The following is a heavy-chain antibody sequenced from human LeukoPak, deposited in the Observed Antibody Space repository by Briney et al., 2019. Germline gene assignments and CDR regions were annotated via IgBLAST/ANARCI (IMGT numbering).Heavy chain of an antibody. V-gene: IGHV4-39*01. D-gene: IGHD3-10*01. Sequence: SETLSLTCTVSGGSIISSTFYWGWVRQPPGKGLEWIGSIYYSGRTYYNPSLKSRVTISIDTPKNHFSLKLSSVTAADTAVYYCARQGMRGITMVRGVIPPDYWGQGTLVTVSS. J-gene: IGHJ4*02. CDR2: IYYSGRT. CDR1: GGSIISSTFY. CDR3: ARQGMRGITMVRGVIPPDY.